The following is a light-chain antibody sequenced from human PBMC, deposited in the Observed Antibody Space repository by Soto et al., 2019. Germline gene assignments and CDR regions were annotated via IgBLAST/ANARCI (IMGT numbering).Light chain of an antibody. V-gene: IGKV3-20*01. CDR1: QSVSSSY. CDR2: GAS. J-gene: IGKJ2*01. CDR3: QQYASSSYP. Sequence: EIVLTQSPGTLSLSPGDRATLSCRTSQSVSSSYLAWYQQKPGQAPRLLIYGASSRATGIPDRFSGSGSWTDFTLTISTLEPEDFAVYFCQQYASSSYPFGQGTKLEIK.